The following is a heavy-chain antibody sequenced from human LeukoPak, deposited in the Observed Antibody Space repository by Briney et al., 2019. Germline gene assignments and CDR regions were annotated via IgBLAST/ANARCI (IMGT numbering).Heavy chain of an antibody. CDR1: GYNFNSHG. J-gene: IGHJ4*02. D-gene: IGHD5-12*01. CDR2: ISTYNGNT. CDR3: ARDGRRGYSGYRFDY. Sequence: GASVKVSCKASGYNFNSHGIIWVRQAPGQGLEWKGWISTYNGNTNYAQKFQGRVTMTTDTSTSTVSMELRSLRSDDTALYYCARDGRRGYSGYRFDYWGQGTLVTVSS. V-gene: IGHV1-18*04.